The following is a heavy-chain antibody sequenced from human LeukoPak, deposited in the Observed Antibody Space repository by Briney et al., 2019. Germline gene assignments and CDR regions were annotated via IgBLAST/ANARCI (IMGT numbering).Heavy chain of an antibody. V-gene: IGHV3-21*01. D-gene: IGHD1-26*01. CDR3: ALAHLPNEWELLHFFDP. CDR2: ITSGSSYI. CDR1: GFTFSSYN. J-gene: IGHJ5*02. Sequence: KTGGSLRLSCAASGFTFSSYNMNWVRQAPGKGLEWVSSITSGSSYIYYADSVKGRFTISRDNAKNSVFLQMNSLRVEDTAVYYCALAHLPNEWELLHFFDPWGQGTLVTVSS.